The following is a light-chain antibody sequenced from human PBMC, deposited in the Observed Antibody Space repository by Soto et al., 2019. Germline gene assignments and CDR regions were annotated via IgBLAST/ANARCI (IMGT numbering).Light chain of an antibody. J-gene: IGKJ2*01. CDR2: GAS. CDR3: QQYGSSPYT. CDR1: QSVSSSY. Sequence: EIVLTQSPGTLSLSPGERATLSCRASQSVSSSYLAWYQQKPGQAPRLLIYGASSRDTGIPGRFSGRGSWTDFTLTISTLEPADFAVYYCQQYGSSPYTFGRGNKLEIK. V-gene: IGKV3-20*01.